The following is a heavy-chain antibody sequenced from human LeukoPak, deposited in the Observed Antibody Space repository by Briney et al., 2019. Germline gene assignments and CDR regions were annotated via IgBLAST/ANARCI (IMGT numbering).Heavy chain of an antibody. V-gene: IGHV3-74*01. CDR2: INGDGSSS. J-gene: IGHJ1*01. Sequence: GGSLRLSCAASGFTLSSYWMHWVRQAPGKGLVWVSRINGDGSSSTYADSVRGRFTISRDNAKNTLYLQMNSLRAEDTAVYYCARDLADVDPYFLHWGQGTLVTVSS. CDR3: ARDLADVDPYFLH. CDR1: GFTLSSYW.